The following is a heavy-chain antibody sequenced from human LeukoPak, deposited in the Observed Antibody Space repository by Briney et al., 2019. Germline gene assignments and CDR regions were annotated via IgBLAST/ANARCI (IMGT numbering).Heavy chain of an antibody. D-gene: IGHD2-15*01. CDR2: IYPGDSDT. J-gene: IGHJ3*01. Sequence: GESLKIPCKASGYRFTSYWIGWVRQMPGKGLEWMGIIYPGDSDTGYSPSFQGQVTISADKSFNIAYLQWSSLKASDTAMYYCARPRCSGGSCYRDAFDVWGQGTMVTVSS. V-gene: IGHV5-51*01. CDR3: ARPRCSGGSCYRDAFDV. CDR1: GYRFTSYW.